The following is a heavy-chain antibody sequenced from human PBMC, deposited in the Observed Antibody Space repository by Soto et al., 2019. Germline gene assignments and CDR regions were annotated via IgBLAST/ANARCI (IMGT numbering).Heavy chain of an antibody. CDR3: AKDLEVVGANRWGYDS. CDR1: GFTFRPYG. D-gene: IGHD1-26*01. Sequence: SLRLSCEASGFTFRPYGMHLVRHTPVKGLEWVAGIQYDGSKKYYAESVKGRFTISRDNSKNTLYLEIDSLRAEDTAVYYCAKDLEVVGANRWGYDSWGQGTLVTVSS. CDR2: IQYDGSKK. V-gene: IGHV3-33*06. J-gene: IGHJ5*01.